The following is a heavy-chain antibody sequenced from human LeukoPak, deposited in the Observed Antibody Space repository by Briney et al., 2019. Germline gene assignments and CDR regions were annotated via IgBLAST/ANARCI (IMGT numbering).Heavy chain of an antibody. CDR3: TRDQTPYY. J-gene: IGHJ4*02. V-gene: IGHV3-49*04. CDR2: IRSKAYGGTT. Sequence: TGGSLRLSCAASGFTFSSYGMHWVRQAPGKGLEWVGFIRSKAYGGTTEYAASVKGRFTISRDDSKSIAYLQMNSLKTEDTAVYYCTRDQTPYYWGQGTLVTVSS. CDR1: GFTFSSYG.